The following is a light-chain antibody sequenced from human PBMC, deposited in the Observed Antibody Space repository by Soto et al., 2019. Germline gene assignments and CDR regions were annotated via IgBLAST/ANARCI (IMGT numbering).Light chain of an antibody. CDR3: QQYGSSLTWT. J-gene: IGKJ1*01. V-gene: IGKV3-20*01. Sequence: EIVMTQSPATLSVSPGEGATLSCRASQSVSSSYLAWYQQKPGQAPRLLIYGASSRATGIPDRFSGSGSGTDFTLTISRLEPEDFAVYYCQQYGSSLTWTFGQGTKVDIK. CDR1: QSVSSSY. CDR2: GAS.